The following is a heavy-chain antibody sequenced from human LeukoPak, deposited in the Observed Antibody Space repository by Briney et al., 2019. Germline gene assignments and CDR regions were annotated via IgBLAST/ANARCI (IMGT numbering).Heavy chain of an antibody. V-gene: IGHV3-23*01. J-gene: IGHJ4*02. CDR3: AKGNGYSYGRYYFDY. D-gene: IGHD5-18*01. CDR2: ITASGGNT. CDR1: GFTFSSYA. Sequence: PGGSLRLSCAASGFTFSSYAVGWVRQAPGKGLEWVSAITASGGNTYYADSVKGRFSISRDNSKNTLYVQVNSLRAEDTAVYYCAKGNGYSYGRYYFDYWGQGTLVTVSS.